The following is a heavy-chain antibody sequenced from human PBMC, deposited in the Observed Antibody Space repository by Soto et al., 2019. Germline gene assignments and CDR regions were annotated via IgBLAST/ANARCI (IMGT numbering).Heavy chain of an antibody. V-gene: IGHV4-59*08. CDR3: ASDAYNYVY. CDR2: IYYSGST. Sequence: SETLSLTCPVSGGSIRGYYWSWIRQPPGKGLEWIGYIYYSGSTNYNPSLKSRVTLSLDTSKNQFSLRMSSVTAADTAVYYCASDAYNYVYWGQGTLVTVSS. D-gene: IGHD5-12*01. J-gene: IGHJ4*02. CDR1: GGSIRGYY.